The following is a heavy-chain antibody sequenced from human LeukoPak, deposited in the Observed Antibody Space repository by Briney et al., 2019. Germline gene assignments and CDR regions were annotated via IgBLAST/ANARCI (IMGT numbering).Heavy chain of an antibody. V-gene: IGHV1-46*01. CDR2: ITPTGGST. Sequence: ASVKVSCKASGYTFTSYYMRWVRQAPGQGLEWMGIITPTGGSTSYAQKFQGRVTMTRDTSTSTVYMELSSLRSEDTALYYCARADSTFDYWGQGTLVTVSS. D-gene: IGHD6-13*01. CDR3: ARADSTFDY. CDR1: GYTFTSYY. J-gene: IGHJ4*02.